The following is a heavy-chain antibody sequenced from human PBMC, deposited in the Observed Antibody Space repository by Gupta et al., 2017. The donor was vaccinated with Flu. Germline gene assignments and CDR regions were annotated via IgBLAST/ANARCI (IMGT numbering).Heavy chain of an antibody. CDR3: ARGRRQVAWRGFDY. D-gene: IGHD3-10*01. CDR2: VYYGGST. CDR1: GGSISTYH. V-gene: IGHV4-59*01. J-gene: IGHJ4*02. Sequence: VQLQESGPGLVKPSETLSLTCTVSGGSISTYHWNWIRQSPGKGLEWIGYVYYGGSTRYNSSLKSRVTISVDTSKSQFSLILTSVTTADTAVYYCARGRRQVAWRGFDYWGQGTLVTVSS.